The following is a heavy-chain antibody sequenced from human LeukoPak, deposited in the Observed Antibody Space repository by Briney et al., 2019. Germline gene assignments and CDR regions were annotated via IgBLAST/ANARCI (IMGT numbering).Heavy chain of an antibody. D-gene: IGHD1-26*01. Sequence: SGTLSLTCTLSGGSINNYYWSWIRQPPGKGLEWIGYIYYNGNTNYNPSLKSRVTISVDTSKNQFSLKLSSVTAADTAVYYCARVRMKWELLRKGYYFDYWGQGTLVTVSP. J-gene: IGHJ4*02. CDR2: IYYNGNT. CDR1: GGSINNYY. V-gene: IGHV4-59*12. CDR3: ARVRMKWELLRKGYYFDY.